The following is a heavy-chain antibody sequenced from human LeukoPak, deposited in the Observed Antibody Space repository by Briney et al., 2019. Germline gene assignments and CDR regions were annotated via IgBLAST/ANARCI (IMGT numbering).Heavy chain of an antibody. CDR1: GFTFDDYS. V-gene: IGHV3-43*01. CDR2: ISWDTYRT. J-gene: IGHJ4*02. Sequence: GGSLRLSCAASGFTFDDYSMHWVRQAPGKGLEWVSLISWDTYRTFYAGSVKGRFTISRDNNKNSIYLQMNSLRPDDTASYYCAKGLGTGIDYWGPGTQVTVSS. D-gene: IGHD3-9*01. CDR3: AKGLGTGIDY.